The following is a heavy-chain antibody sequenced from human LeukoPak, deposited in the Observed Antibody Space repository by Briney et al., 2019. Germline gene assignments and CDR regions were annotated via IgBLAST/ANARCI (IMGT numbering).Heavy chain of an antibody. J-gene: IGHJ4*02. Sequence: ASLKISCKGSGYSFTSYWIGWVRQMPGKGLEWMGIIFPGDSDTRYSPSFQGQVTISADKSITTAYLQWSSLKASDTAMYYCARCFSGVFRSSTSCFYFDYWGQGTLVTVSS. CDR2: IFPGDSDT. CDR1: GYSFTSYW. V-gene: IGHV5-51*01. D-gene: IGHD2-2*01. CDR3: ARCFSGVFRSSTSCFYFDY.